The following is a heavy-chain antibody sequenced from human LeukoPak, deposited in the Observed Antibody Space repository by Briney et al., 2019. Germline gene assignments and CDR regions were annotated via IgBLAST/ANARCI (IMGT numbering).Heavy chain of an antibody. J-gene: IGHJ6*02. Sequence: PSETLSLTCTVSGGSNSSYYWSWIRQPPGKGLEWIGYIYYSGSTNYNPSLKSRVTISVDTSKNQFSLKLSSVTAADTAVYYCARDQIDDYYYYGMDVWGQGTTVTVSS. CDR2: IYYSGST. D-gene: IGHD2-21*01. CDR3: ARDQIDDYYYYGMDV. V-gene: IGHV4-59*01. CDR1: GGSNSSYY.